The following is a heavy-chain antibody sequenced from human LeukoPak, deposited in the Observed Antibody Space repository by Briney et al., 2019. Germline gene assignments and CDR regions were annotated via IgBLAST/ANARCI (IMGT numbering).Heavy chain of an antibody. Sequence: GGSLRLSCAASGLTFSSYWMHWVRQTPGKGLVWVSRINSDGSSTIYADSVKGRFTISRDNAKNTLYLQMNSLRAEDTAVYYCARDAYCGGDCYSSWGQGTLVTVSS. J-gene: IGHJ4*02. D-gene: IGHD2-21*02. CDR1: GLTFSSYW. CDR3: ARDAYCGGDCYSS. CDR2: INSDGSST. V-gene: IGHV3-74*01.